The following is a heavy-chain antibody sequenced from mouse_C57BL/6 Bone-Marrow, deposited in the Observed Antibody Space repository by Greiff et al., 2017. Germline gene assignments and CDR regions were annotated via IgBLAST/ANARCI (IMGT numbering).Heavy chain of an antibody. J-gene: IGHJ4*01. Sequence: VQLQQSVAELVRPGASVKLSCTASGFNFKNSYMNWVKQRPEQGLEWIGRIDPANGNTKYAPRFQGKATMTADTSSNTAYLQLSSLTSEDTAISYCARIPITTGSNYYAMEYGGQGTSVPVTA. CDR3: ARIPITTGSNYYAMEY. V-gene: IGHV14-3*01. CDR2: IDPANGNT. D-gene: IGHD1-1*01. CDR1: GFNFKNSY.